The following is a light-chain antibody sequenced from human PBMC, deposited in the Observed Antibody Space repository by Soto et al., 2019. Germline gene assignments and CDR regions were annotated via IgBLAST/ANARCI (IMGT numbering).Light chain of an antibody. CDR3: QQSYNNPRT. V-gene: IGKV1-39*01. Sequence: DLQMTQSPSSLSASVGDRVTITCRASQSISSYLNWYQQKPGKAPKLLIYAASNLQSGVPSRFSGSGSGTDFTFTISSLQPEDFATYYCQQSYNNPRTFGQGTKVEIK. J-gene: IGKJ1*01. CDR1: QSISSY. CDR2: AAS.